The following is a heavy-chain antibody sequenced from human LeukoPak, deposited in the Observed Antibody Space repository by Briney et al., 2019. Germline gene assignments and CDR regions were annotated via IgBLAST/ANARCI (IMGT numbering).Heavy chain of an antibody. Sequence: GGSLRLSCAASGFTFSSYAMTWVRQAPGKGPEWVSVISSSGDTTYYAASVKGRFTISRDNSKNTLYLQMNSLRAEDTAEYYCAKCSGSTCYHPFDYWGQGTLVTVSS. CDR3: AKCSGSTCYHPFDY. CDR1: GFTFSSYA. J-gene: IGHJ4*02. V-gene: IGHV3-23*01. CDR2: ISSSGDTT. D-gene: IGHD2-15*01.